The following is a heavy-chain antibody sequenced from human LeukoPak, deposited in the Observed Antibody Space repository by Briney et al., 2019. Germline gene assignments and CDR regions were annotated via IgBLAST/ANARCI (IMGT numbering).Heavy chain of an antibody. V-gene: IGHV4-59*01. CDR2: INYSGTT. CDR3: ARTTEGYAGGPGYSYYYYMDV. Sequence: SPTLSLTCTVAGGSISRYYWSWIRQHPGKGLEWHGYINYSGTTHYNPSLKSRVTISVDTSKNQVSLKLRSVTAADTAVYYCARTTEGYAGGPGYSYYYYMDVWGKGTTVTISS. CDR1: GGSISRYY. J-gene: IGHJ6*03. D-gene: IGHD5-12*01.